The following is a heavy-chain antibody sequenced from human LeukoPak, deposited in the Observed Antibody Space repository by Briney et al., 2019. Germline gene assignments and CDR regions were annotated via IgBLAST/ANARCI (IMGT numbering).Heavy chain of an antibody. Sequence: PGGSLRLSCAASGFTFTNYWMHWVRQAPGEGLVWVSRIDNDGSDSIYADSVKGRFTISRDNAKNTVYLQMHGLRADDTAVYYCARGGYHHGFDIWGQGTMVTVSS. J-gene: IGHJ3*02. CDR2: IDNDGSDS. V-gene: IGHV3-74*01. D-gene: IGHD1-14*01. CDR1: GFTFTNYW. CDR3: ARGGYHHGFDI.